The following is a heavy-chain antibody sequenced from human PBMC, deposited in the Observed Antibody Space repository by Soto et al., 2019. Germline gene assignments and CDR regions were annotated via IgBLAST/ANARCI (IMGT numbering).Heavy chain of an antibody. V-gene: IGHV3-23*01. CDR2: ILGGSGKT. J-gene: IGHJ4*02. CDR3: VKGGPIGVSGDDY. D-gene: IGHD6-19*01. Sequence: EVQLLESGGGLVQPGGSLRLSCAASGFTFSSYAMTWVRQAPGKGLEWVSLILGGSGKTYYADSVKGRFTISRDNSKNTRYLQMTSLRAEDSAVYYCVKGGPIGVSGDDYWGQGTLVTVSS. CDR1: GFTFSSYA.